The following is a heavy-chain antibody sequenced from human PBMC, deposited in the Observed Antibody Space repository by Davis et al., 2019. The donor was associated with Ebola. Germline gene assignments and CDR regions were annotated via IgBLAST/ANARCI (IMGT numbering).Heavy chain of an antibody. J-gene: IGHJ3*02. CDR2: IKSKTDGWTT. CDR3: VRDPRAGQKDAFDI. V-gene: IGHV3-15*01. CDR1: GFTFSNAW. Sequence: PGGSLRLSCAASGFTFSNAWLTWVRQAPGKGLEWVGRIKSKTDGWTTRYAAPAKGRFTISRDDSENTVFLQMNSLRDEDTAVYYCVRDPRAGQKDAFDIWGQGTMVIVSS. D-gene: IGHD5-24*01.